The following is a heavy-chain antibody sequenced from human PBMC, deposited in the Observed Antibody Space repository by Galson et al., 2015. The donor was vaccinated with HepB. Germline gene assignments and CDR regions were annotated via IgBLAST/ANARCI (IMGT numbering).Heavy chain of an antibody. V-gene: IGHV1-8*01. CDR2: MNPNSGNT. CDR1: GYTFTSYE. D-gene: IGHD2-2*01. CDR3: ARGYPGNCASTSCPSPFDY. Sequence: SCKASGYTFTSYEIYWVRQATGQGLEWMGWMNPNSGNTGYAQKFQGRVTMTRDTSIGTAYMELTSVRSEDTAVYYCARGYPGNCASTSCPSPFDYWGQGTLVTVSS. J-gene: IGHJ4*02.